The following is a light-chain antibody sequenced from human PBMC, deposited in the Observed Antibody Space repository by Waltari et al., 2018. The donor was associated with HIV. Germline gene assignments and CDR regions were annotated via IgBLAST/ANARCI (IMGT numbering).Light chain of an antibody. Sequence: DIVMTQSPDSLAVSLGERATINCKSSQSFLYSSNNKNYLAWYQQKPGQPPKLLIYWASTRESGVPDRFSGSGSGTDFTLTISSLQAEDVAIYYCQQYHTSWTFGQGTKVEIK. CDR1: QSFLYSSNNKNY. CDR3: QQYHTSWT. J-gene: IGKJ1*01. CDR2: WAS. V-gene: IGKV4-1*01.